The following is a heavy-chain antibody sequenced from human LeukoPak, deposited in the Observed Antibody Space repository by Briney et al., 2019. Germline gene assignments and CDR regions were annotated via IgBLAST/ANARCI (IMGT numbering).Heavy chain of an antibody. J-gene: IGHJ4*02. Sequence: GGSLRLSCAASGFTFSSYWMSWVRQAPGKGLEWVANIKEDGSEKNYVYSVKGRFTISRDNAKNSLYLQMNSLRAEDTAVYYCARQRHNYGYSFLDYWGQRTLVTVSS. CDR1: GFTFSSYW. CDR3: ARQRHNYGYSFLDY. CDR2: IKEDGSEK. D-gene: IGHD5-18*01. V-gene: IGHV3-7*01.